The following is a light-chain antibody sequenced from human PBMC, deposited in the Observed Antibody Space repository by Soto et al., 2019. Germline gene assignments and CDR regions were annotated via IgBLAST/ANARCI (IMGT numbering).Light chain of an antibody. V-gene: IGLV2-11*01. CDR2: DFD. Sequence: QSVLTQPRSVSGSPGQSVTISCTGTSSDVGGYNYVSWYQHHPGKAPKLMIYDFDKRPSGVPGRFSGSTSGNTASLTISGLQAEDEADYYCCSYAGSYPFVFGTGTKVTVL. CDR1: SSDVGGYNY. J-gene: IGLJ1*01. CDR3: CSYAGSYPFV.